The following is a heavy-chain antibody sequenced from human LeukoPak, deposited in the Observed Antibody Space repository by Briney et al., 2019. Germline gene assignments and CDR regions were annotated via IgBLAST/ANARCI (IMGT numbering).Heavy chain of an antibody. CDR1: GFTFSSYS. CDR2: ISSSSSHK. D-gene: IGHD3-3*01. J-gene: IGHJ3*01. V-gene: IGHV3-21*01. Sequence: PGGSLRLSCAASGFTFSSYSMNWVRQAPGKGLEWVSSISSSSSHKYYADSVKGRFTISRDNAKNSLYLLMNSLRAGDTAVYYCARDGSDGFRFLAAENAFDVWGQGTMVTVSS. CDR3: ARDGSDGFRFLAAENAFDV.